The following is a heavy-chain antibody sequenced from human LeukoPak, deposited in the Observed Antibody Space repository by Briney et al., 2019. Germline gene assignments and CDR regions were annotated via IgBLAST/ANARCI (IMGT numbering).Heavy chain of an antibody. Sequence: GGSLRLSCAASGFTFSSYGMHWVRQAPGKGLEWVAFIRYDGSNKYYADSVKGRFTISRDNSKNTLYLQMNSLRAADTAVYYCARDSCHGSGLQPPSLVSSDCAFDIWGQGTMVTVSS. CDR2: IRYDGSNK. V-gene: IGHV3-30*02. CDR1: GFTFSSYG. J-gene: IGHJ3*02. D-gene: IGHD3-10*01. CDR3: ARDSCHGSGLQPPSLVSSDCAFDI.